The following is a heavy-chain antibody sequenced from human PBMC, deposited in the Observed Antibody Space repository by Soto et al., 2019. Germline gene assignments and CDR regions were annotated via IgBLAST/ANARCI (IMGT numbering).Heavy chain of an antibody. Sequence: LSLTCAVSGGSISSSNWWSWVRQPPGKGLEWIGEIYHSGSTNYNPSLKSRVTISVDKSKNQFSLKLSSVTAADTAVYYCARVSSSWGLVNYFYYWGQGPLVPVSS. CDR2: IYHSGST. D-gene: IGHD6-13*01. CDR1: GGSISSSNW. J-gene: IGHJ4*02. CDR3: ARVSSSWGLVNYFYY. V-gene: IGHV4-4*02.